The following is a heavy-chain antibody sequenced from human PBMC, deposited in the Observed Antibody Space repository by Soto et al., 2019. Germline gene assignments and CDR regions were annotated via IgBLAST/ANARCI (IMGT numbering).Heavy chain of an antibody. D-gene: IGHD2-2*01. CDR1: GYTFTGYY. CDR2: INPNSGYT. CDR3: AREASVLIPAAQPSRFDS. Sequence: ASVKVSCKASGYTFTGYYMHWVRQAPGQGLEWMGWINPNSGYTHSAQKFHGRLTLTTDTAASTAYMELRILRSADTALYYCAREASVLIPAAQPSRFDSWGQGTLVTVSS. J-gene: IGHJ4*02. V-gene: IGHV1-2*02.